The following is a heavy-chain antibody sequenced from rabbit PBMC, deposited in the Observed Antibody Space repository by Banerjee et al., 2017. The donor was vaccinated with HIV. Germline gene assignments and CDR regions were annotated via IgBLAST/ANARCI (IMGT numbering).Heavy chain of an antibody. CDR2: IDTGSGSI. V-gene: IGHV1S40*01. D-gene: IGHD2-1*01. Sequence: QSLEESGGDLVKPGASLTLTCTASGFSFSGYFWMCWVRQAPGKGLEWIACIDTGSGSIYYASWAKGRFTISKTSSTTVTLQMTSLTAADTATYFCARKGDYGDYQYYFNLWGQGTLVTVS. CDR1: GFSFSGYFW. J-gene: IGHJ4*01. CDR3: ARKGDYGDYQYYFNL.